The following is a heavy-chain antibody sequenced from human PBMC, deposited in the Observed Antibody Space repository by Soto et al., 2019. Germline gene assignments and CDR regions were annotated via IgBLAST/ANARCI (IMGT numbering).Heavy chain of an antibody. CDR2: MYHSGTF. D-gene: IGHD3-10*01. J-gene: IGHJ5*02. Sequence: LSLTCAVSGGSIGGVGYSWSWIRQPPGGGLEWIGYMYHSGTFLKSPSLKTRLTMSLDMSKNQFSLTLNSMTAADTAVYYCARAQFYSGSGNYNNLMFDAWGQGIQVTVSS. V-gene: IGHV4-30-2*01. CDR1: GGSIGGVGYS. CDR3: ARAQFYSGSGNYNNLMFDA.